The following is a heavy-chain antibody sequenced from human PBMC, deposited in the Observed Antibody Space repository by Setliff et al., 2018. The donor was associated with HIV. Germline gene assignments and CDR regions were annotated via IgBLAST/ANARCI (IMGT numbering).Heavy chain of an antibody. J-gene: IGHJ4*02. D-gene: IGHD5-12*01. CDR3: ARPQSGRGGGAYFDH. CDR2: ILDARVT. Sequence: SETLSLTCTVSGDSITSGHFYWGWIRQAPGKGVEWIGNILDARVTFFNPSLRGRVSISVDASKNQVSLNLRSVTAADSAFYHCARPQSGRGGGAYFDHWGQGILVTVSS. CDR1: GDSITSGHFY. V-gene: IGHV4-39*01.